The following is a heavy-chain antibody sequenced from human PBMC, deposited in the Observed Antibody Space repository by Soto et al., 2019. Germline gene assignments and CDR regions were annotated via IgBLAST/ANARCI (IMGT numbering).Heavy chain of an antibody. CDR2: IVTVFGTA. CDR3: ARSGAYSSRQFGLDV. J-gene: IGHJ6*02. CDR1: GGALNYNA. Sequence: QVQLVQSGADVKKPGSSVKVSCKASGGALNYNAFSWVRQAPGQGLEWIGGIVTVFGTANHAQKFQDRVTITADESTTTVYMELRSLTSADTAVYYCARSGAYSSRQFGLDVWGQGTTVTVTS. V-gene: IGHV1-69*01. D-gene: IGHD6-13*01.